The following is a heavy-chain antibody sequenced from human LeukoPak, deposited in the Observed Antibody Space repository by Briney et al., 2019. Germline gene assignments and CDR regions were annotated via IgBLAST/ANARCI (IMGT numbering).Heavy chain of an antibody. V-gene: IGHV3-21*01. D-gene: IGHD3-22*01. J-gene: IGHJ3*02. CDR3: ARDRGTYYYDSTSHYDAFDI. Sequence: PGGSLRLSCAASGFTFSSYNMNWVRQAPGKGLEWVSSISGSSSYIYYADSVKGRFTISRDNAEKSLYLQMHSLRAEDTAVYYCARDRGTYYYDSTSHYDAFDIWGQGTMVTVSS. CDR2: ISGSSSYI. CDR1: GFTFSSYN.